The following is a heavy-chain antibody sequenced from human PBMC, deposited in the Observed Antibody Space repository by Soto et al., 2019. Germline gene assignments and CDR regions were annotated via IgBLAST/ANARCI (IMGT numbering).Heavy chain of an antibody. J-gene: IGHJ3*02. D-gene: IGHD3-9*01. CDR2: IYYSGST. V-gene: IGHV4-59*01. CDR3: ARENILTGYDAFDI. Sequence: PSDTLSLTCTVSGGSISSYYWSWIRQPPGKGLEWIGYIYYSGSTNYNPSLKSRVTIPVDTSKNQFSLKLSSVTAADTAVYYCARENILTGYDAFDIWGQGTMVTVSS. CDR1: GGSISSYY.